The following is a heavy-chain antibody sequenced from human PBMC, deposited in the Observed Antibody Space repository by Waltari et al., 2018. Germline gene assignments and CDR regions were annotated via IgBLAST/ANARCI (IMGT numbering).Heavy chain of an antibody. J-gene: IGHJ4*02. CDR3: ARGRVRGSATTLDY. Sequence: QVPLQQSGAGLLKPPETLSLTCAVYGGSFPGYYRSWTRPPPGNGLEWIGEINHRGSTNYNPSLKSRVTISVDTSKNQFSLKLGSVTAADTAVYYCARGRVRGSATTLDYWGQGTLVTVSS. D-gene: IGHD3-10*01. CDR2: INHRGST. CDR1: GGSFPGYY. V-gene: IGHV4-34*01.